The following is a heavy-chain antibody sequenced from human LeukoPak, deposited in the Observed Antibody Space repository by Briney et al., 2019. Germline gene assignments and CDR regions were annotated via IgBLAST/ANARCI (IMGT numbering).Heavy chain of an antibody. D-gene: IGHD6-19*01. V-gene: IGHV4-59*01. J-gene: IGHJ5*02. Sequence: SETLSLTCIVSGGSISSYSWSWIRQPPGKGLEWIGYIYYSGSTNYNPSLKSRVTISVDTSKNQFSLKLSSVTAADTAVYYCAGFYSGGCSAIRCLDPWAREPLVTVS. CDR3: AGFYSGGCSAIRCLDP. CDR1: GGSISSYS. CDR2: IYYSGST.